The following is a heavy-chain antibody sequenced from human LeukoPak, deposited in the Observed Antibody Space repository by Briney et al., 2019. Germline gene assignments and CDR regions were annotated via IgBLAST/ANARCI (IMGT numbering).Heavy chain of an antibody. V-gene: IGHV4-59*01. CDR1: GGSISSYY. Sequence: PSETLSLTCTVSGGSISSYYWSWIRQPPGKGLEWIGYIYYSGSTNYKPSLKCRVTISVDTSKNQFYLKLSSVTAADTAVYYCARDRKDYYMDVWGKGTTVTVSS. CDR3: ARDRKDYYMDV. CDR2: IYYSGST. J-gene: IGHJ6*03.